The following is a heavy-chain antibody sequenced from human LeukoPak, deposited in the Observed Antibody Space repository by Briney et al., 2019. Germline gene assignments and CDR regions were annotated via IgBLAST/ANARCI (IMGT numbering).Heavy chain of an antibody. J-gene: IGHJ4*02. Sequence: PSETLSLTCAVYGGSFSGYYWSWIRQPPGKGLEWIGYIYYSGSTNYNPSLKSRVTISVDTSKNQFSLKLSSVTAADTAVYYCARNERRGSFDYWGQGTLVTVSS. CDR1: GGSFSGYY. D-gene: IGHD1-1*01. CDR3: ARNERRGSFDY. CDR2: IYYSGST. V-gene: IGHV4-59*01.